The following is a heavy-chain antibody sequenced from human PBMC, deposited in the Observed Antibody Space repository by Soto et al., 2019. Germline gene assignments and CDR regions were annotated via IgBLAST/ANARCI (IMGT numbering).Heavy chain of an antibody. CDR1: GFTFSSYA. CDR2: ISYDGSNK. V-gene: IGHV3-30-3*01. J-gene: IGHJ6*02. Sequence: QVQLVESGGGVVQPGRSLRLSCAASGFTFSSYAMHWVRQAPGKGLEWVAVISYDGSNKYYADSVKGRFTISRDNSKNTLYLQMNSLRAEDTAVYYCAREDNWNDEVDYYYGMDVWSQGTTVTVSS. D-gene: IGHD1-1*01. CDR3: AREDNWNDEVDYYYGMDV.